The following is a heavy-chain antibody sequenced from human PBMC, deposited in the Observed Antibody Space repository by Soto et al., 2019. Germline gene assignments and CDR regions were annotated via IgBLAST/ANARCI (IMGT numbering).Heavy chain of an antibody. D-gene: IGHD5-18*01. V-gene: IGHV3-23*01. CDR1: GFTFSSYA. CDR2: ISGSGGST. CDR3: AKLKRIQLWTTPSFDY. J-gene: IGHJ4*02. Sequence: GGSLRLSCAASGFTFSSYAMSWVRQAPGKGLEWVSAISGSGGSTYYADSVKGRITISRDNSKNTLYLQMNSLRAEDTAVYYCAKLKRIQLWTTPSFDYWGQGTLVTVSS.